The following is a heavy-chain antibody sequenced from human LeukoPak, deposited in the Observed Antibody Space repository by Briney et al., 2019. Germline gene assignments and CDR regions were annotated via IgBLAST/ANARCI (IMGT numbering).Heavy chain of an antibody. CDR3: ALTGYSYGYRYFDY. V-gene: IGHV2-5*02. D-gene: IGHD5-18*01. CDR2: IYWDDDK. J-gene: IGHJ4*02. CDR1: GFSLSTSGVG. Sequence: SGPTLVKPTQTLTLTCTFSGFSLSTSGVGVGWIRQPPGKALEWLALIYWDDDKRYSPSLKSRLTITKDTSKNQVVLTMTNMDPVDTATYYCALTGYSYGYRYFDYWGQGTLVTVSS.